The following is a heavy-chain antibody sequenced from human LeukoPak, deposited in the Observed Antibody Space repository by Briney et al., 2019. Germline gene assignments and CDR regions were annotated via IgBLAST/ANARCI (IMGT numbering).Heavy chain of an antibody. Sequence: PGGSLRLSCAASGFPFSGYWMLWVRQTPGKGLVWVSHIDSDGSSTWYADSVKGRFTISRDNAKDTLYLQMDSLRAEDTAVYYCARDVQAGPGYWGQGTLVTVSS. J-gene: IGHJ4*02. CDR1: GFPFSGYW. CDR2: IDSDGSST. D-gene: IGHD6-19*01. CDR3: ARDVQAGPGY. V-gene: IGHV3-74*01.